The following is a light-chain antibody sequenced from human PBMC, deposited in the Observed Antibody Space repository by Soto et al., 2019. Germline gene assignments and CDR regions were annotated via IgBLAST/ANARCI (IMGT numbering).Light chain of an antibody. CDR3: QSYDSSTVV. J-gene: IGLJ2*01. CDR1: SGSIASNY. V-gene: IGLV6-57*04. CDR2: EGN. Sequence: NFLLTQPHSVSESPGKTVTISCTRSSGSIASNYVQWYQQRPGSVPTTVIYEGNQRPSGVPDRFSGSTDGSSNSASLPISRLQTDDEADYYCQSYDSSTVVFGGGTKLTV.